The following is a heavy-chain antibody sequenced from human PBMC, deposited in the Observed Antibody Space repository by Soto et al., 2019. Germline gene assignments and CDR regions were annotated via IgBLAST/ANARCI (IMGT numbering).Heavy chain of an antibody. CDR1: GFTFSSYA. CDR2: ISGDGSST. Sequence: EVQLLESGGGLVQPGGSLRLSCAASGFTFSSYAMSWVRQAPGKGLEWVSAISGDGSSTSYADSVKGRFTISRDNAKNTLYVQMNSLRAEDTAVYYCARGIGYSAQDYWGQGTPVTVSS. V-gene: IGHV3-23*01. D-gene: IGHD1-1*01. J-gene: IGHJ4*02. CDR3: ARGIGYSAQDY.